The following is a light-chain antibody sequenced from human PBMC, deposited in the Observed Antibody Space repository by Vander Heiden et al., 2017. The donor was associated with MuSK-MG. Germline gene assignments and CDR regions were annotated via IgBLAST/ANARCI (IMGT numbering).Light chain of an antibody. Sequence: SYALTQPPSVSVPPETTSIIICSEDNLGPKYAFCYQKKSVQSPILVICHDSKQPSGIPYRFSGSNSATTDTLTISEIEAMDESYYYCQARDTIWVFGGGTKLTVL. CDR2: HDS. J-gene: IGLJ3*02. CDR3: QARDTIWV. CDR1: NLGPKY. V-gene: IGLV3-1*01.